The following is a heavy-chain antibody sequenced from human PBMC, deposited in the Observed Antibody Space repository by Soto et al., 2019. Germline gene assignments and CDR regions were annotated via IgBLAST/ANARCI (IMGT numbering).Heavy chain of an antibody. D-gene: IGHD3-16*01. CDR3: AIYVGNSAYFDY. V-gene: IGHV4-30-4*01. CDR1: GGSISSGDYY. J-gene: IGHJ4*02. Sequence: QVQLQESGPGLVKPSQTLSLTCTVSGGSISSGDYYWSWIRQPPGKGLVWIGYIYYSGSTSYNPSLKSRVSIPVDSSTNHFSLKLSSVTAADTVVYYRAIYVGNSAYFDYWGQGTLVTVSS. CDR2: IYYSGST.